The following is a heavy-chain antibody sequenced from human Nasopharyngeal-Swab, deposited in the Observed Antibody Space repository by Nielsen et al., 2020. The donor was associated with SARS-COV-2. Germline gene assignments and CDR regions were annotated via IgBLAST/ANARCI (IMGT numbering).Heavy chain of an antibody. CDR2: IKQDGSEK. D-gene: IGHD6-19*01. CDR3: ARGGGWYGFDY. V-gene: IGHV3-7*01. J-gene: IGHJ4*02. CDR1: GFTFSSYW. Sequence: GGSLRLSCAASGFTFSSYWMTWVRQAPGKGLEWVANIKQDGSEKYYVDSVKGRFSISRDNTKNSLYLQMNSLRAEDTAVYYCARGGGWYGFDYWGQGTQVTVSS.